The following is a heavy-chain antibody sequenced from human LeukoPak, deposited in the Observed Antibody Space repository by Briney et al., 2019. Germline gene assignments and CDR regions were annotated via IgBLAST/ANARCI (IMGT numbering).Heavy chain of an antibody. V-gene: IGHV4-4*03. Sequence: LETPSLTCADPGDSISSSNWWSWVRQLPGKGREWTRYIYYSGSTNYNPALKSRVTISVDTSKDQFSLKLSSVAAAATAVYYCARHPTTVTNPGIDYWGQGTLVTVSS. D-gene: IGHD4-17*01. J-gene: IGHJ4*02. CDR3: ARHPTTVTNPGIDY. CDR2: IYYSGST. CDR1: GDSISSSNW.